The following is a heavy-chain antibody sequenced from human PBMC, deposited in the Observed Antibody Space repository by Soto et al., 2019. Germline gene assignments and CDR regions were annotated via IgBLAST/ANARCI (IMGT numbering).Heavy chain of an antibody. D-gene: IGHD2-15*01. V-gene: IGHV3-48*01. Sequence: GGSLRLSCAASGFTFSSYSMNWVRQAPGKGLEWVSYISSSSSTIYYADSVNGRFTISRDNAKNSLYLQMNSLIAEDTAVYYCASDTGYCSGGSCYKTFDYWGQGTLVTVSS. J-gene: IGHJ4*02. CDR1: GFTFSSYS. CDR3: ASDTGYCSGGSCYKTFDY. CDR2: ISSSSSTI.